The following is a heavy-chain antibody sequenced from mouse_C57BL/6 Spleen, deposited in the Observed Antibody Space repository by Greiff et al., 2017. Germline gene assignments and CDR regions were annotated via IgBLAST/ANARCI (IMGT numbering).Heavy chain of an antibody. CDR2: IDPEDGDT. Sequence: VQLKQSGAELVRPGASVKLSCTASGFNIKDYYMHWVKQRPEQGLEWIGRIDPEDGDTEYAPKFQGKATMTADTSSNTASLQLSSLTSEDTAVDYCTRQLRLRGAMDYWGQGTSVTVSS. J-gene: IGHJ4*01. D-gene: IGHD3-2*02. V-gene: IGHV14-1*01. CDR1: GFNIKDYY. CDR3: TRQLRLRGAMDY.